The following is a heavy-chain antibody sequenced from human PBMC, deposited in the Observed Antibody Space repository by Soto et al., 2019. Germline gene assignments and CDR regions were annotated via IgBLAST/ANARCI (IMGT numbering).Heavy chain of an antibody. J-gene: IGHJ3*02. CDR3: ATEGGYGGYEHAFDI. CDR1: GYTFTGYY. D-gene: IGHD5-12*01. V-gene: IGHV1-2*02. Sequence: QVQLVQSGAEVKKPGASVKVSCKASGYTFTGYYMHWVRQAPGQGLEWMGWINPNSGGTNYAQKFQGRATMTRDTSISTAYMELSRLRSDDTAVYYCATEGGYGGYEHAFDIWGQGTMVTVSS. CDR2: INPNSGGT.